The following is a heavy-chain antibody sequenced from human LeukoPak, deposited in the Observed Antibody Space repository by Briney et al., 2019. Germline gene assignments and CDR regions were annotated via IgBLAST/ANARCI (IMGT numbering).Heavy chain of an antibody. CDR2: ISRTSTNI. J-gene: IGHJ4*02. V-gene: IGHV3-48*02. Sequence: SEGSLSLSCAASGFSLSSYGMNWVRQAPGKGLEWVSYISRTSTNIYYADSVKGRFTISRDNAMNSLHLQMNSLRDEDTAVYYCATNPARAYFDNWGQGALVTVSS. CDR3: ATNPARAYFDN. CDR1: GFSLSSYG.